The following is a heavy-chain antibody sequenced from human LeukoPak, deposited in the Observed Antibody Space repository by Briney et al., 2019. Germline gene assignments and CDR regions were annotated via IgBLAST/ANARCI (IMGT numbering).Heavy chain of an antibody. Sequence: PGGSLRLSCAATGFTFSDSYMSWVRQAPGKGLEWVAVIWYDGSNKYYADSVKGRFTISRDNSKNTLYLQMNSLRAEDTAVYYCAKDYYDSSGRYPLDAFDIWGQGTMVTVSS. CDR2: IWYDGSNK. CDR3: AKDYYDSSGRYPLDAFDI. D-gene: IGHD3-22*01. V-gene: IGHV3-33*06. J-gene: IGHJ3*02. CDR1: GFTFSDSY.